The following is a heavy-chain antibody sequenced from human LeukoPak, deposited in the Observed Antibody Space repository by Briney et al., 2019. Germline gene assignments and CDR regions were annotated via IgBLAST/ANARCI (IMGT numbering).Heavy chain of an antibody. CDR2: IRYDGSNK. V-gene: IGHV3-30*02. CDR1: GFTFSSYG. D-gene: IGHD5-24*01. J-gene: IGHJ6*03. Sequence: PGGSLRLSCAASGFTFSSYGMHWVRQAPGKGLEWVAFIRYDGSNKYYADSVKGRFTISRDNSKNTLYLHVNSLRPEDTAVYYCAKVGGYNLYYFYNMAVWGEGTTVTVSS. CDR3: AKVGGYNLYYFYNMAV.